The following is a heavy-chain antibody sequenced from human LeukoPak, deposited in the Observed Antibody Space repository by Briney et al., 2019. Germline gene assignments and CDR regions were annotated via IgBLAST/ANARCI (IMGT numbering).Heavy chain of an antibody. Sequence: GGSLRLSCTASGSTFGDYAMSWVRQAPGKGLEWVGFIRSKAYGGTTEYAASVKGRFTISRDDSKNTLYLQMNSLRAEDAAVYYCAKEELGIPRYFDLWGRGTLVTVSS. J-gene: IGHJ2*01. D-gene: IGHD7-27*01. CDR1: GSTFGDYA. CDR2: IRSKAYGGTT. CDR3: AKEELGIPRYFDL. V-gene: IGHV3-49*04.